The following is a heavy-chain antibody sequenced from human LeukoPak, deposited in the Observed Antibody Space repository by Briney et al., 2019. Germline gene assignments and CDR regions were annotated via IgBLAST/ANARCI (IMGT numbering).Heavy chain of an antibody. J-gene: IGHJ4*02. CDR3: AGAPWGPFDF. V-gene: IGHV4-59*01. D-gene: IGHD7-27*01. CDR2: IYSNATT. Sequence: PGGSLRLSCAASGFTFDDYAMHWVRQAPGKGLEWIANIYSNATTSYNPSLKSRVTISLDPSRNQFSLKVTSVTAADTALYYCAGAPWGPFDFWSQGTLVTVSS. CDR1: GFTFDDYA.